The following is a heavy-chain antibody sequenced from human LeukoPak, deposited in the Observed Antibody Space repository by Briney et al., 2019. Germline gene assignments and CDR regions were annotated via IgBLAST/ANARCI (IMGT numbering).Heavy chain of an antibody. J-gene: IGHJ4*02. CDR2: IYYSGST. V-gene: IGHV4-39*01. D-gene: IGHD3-10*01. CDR3: ARLLGSYGSGYFDY. Sequence: KALETLSLTCTVSGGSISSSSYYWGWIRQPPGKGLEWIGSIYYSGSTYYNPSLKSRVTISVDTSKNQFSLKLSSVTAADTAVYYCARLLGSYGSGYFDYWGQGTLVTVSS. CDR1: GGSISSSSYY.